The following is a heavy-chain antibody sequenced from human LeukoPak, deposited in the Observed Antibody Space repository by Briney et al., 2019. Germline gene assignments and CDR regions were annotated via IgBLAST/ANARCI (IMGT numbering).Heavy chain of an antibody. CDR3: ARHYSGYDCFDY. D-gene: IGHD5-12*01. V-gene: IGHV3-21*01. Sequence: GGSLTLSCAASAFTFSSNRMNWDRPAPGNGREWASSISSSSSYIYYADSVKGRFTMSRDNAKNSLYLQMNSLRAEDTAVYYCARHYSGYDCFDYWGQGTLVTVSS. CDR2: ISSSSSYI. J-gene: IGHJ4*02. CDR1: AFTFSSNR.